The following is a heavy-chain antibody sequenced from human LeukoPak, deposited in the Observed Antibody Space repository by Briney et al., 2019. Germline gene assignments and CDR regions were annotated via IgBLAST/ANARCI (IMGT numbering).Heavy chain of an antibody. CDR3: ARSVGELLFSGAFDI. D-gene: IGHD3-10*01. V-gene: IGHV3-66*01. CDR1: EFTVSNNY. J-gene: IGHJ3*02. Sequence: PGGSLRLSCAASEFTVSNNYMSWVRQAPGKGLEWVSVIYSGGSTYSADSVKGRFTISRDKSKNTLYLQMNSLRAEDTAVYYCARSVGELLFSGAFDIWGQGTMVSVSS. CDR2: IYSGGST.